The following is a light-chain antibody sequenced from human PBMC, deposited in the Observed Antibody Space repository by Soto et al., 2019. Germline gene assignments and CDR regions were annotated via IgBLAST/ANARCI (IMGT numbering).Light chain of an antibody. CDR3: QQYNSSPT. Sequence: DIQMTQSPSTLSASVGDRVTITCRASQSISSWLAWYQQKPGKAPKLLIYDASSLESGVPSRFSGSGSGTEFTLTISCLQPDDFATYYCQQYNSSPTFGQGTKVDIK. V-gene: IGKV1-5*01. CDR2: DAS. CDR1: QSISSW. J-gene: IGKJ1*01.